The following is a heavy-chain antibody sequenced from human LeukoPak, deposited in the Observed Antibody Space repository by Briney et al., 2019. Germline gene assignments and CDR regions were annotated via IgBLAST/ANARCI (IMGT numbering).Heavy chain of an antibody. J-gene: IGHJ4*02. CDR3: ATGHSVLRYFDWLSQLDY. D-gene: IGHD3-9*01. CDR2: FDPEDGET. Sequence: GASVKVSCKVSGYTLTELSMHWVRQAPGKGLEWMGGFDPEDGETIYAQKFQGRVTMTEDTSTDTAYMELSSLRSEDTAVYYCATGHSVLRYFDWLSQLDYWGQGTLVTVSS. CDR1: GYTLTELS. V-gene: IGHV1-24*01.